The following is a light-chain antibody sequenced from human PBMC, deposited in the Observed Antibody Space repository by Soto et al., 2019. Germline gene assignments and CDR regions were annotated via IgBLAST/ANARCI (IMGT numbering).Light chain of an antibody. Sequence: DIVMTQSPLSLAVTPGEPASISCRSSQSLLHSNGYNYLDWYLQKPGQSPQLLIYLGSTRASGVPDRFSGSGSGRDFTLKISRVEAEDVGVYYCMQALQTPFTFGPGTKVEIK. CDR2: LGS. V-gene: IGKV2-28*01. CDR1: QSLLHSNGYNY. J-gene: IGKJ3*01. CDR3: MQALQTPFT.